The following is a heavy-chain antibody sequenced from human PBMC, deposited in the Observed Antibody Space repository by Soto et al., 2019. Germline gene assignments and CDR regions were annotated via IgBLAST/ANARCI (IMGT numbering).Heavy chain of an antibody. CDR1: DGSVSNKTYY. D-gene: IGHD4-17*01. J-gene: IGHJ5*02. CDR3: ARDPRLTTYPSNWFDP. Sequence: KSSETLSLTCSVSDGSVSNKTYYWSWIRQPPGKRLEWIGYVYYSGTTNYNPSLKSRVTISVDLSKNQFSLKLSSVTAADTAVYYCARDPRLTTYPSNWFDPWGQGTLVTVSS. V-gene: IGHV4-61*01. CDR2: VYYSGTT.